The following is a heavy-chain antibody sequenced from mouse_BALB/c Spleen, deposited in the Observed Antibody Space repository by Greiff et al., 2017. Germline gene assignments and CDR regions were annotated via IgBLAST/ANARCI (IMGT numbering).Heavy chain of an antibody. J-gene: IGHJ4*01. CDR2: ISNGGGST. CDR1: GFTFSSYT. D-gene: IGHD2-1*01. V-gene: IGHV5-12-2*01. Sequence: EVKVVESGGGLVQPGGSLKLSCAASGFTFSSYTMSWVRQTPEKRLEWVAYISNGGGSTYYPDTVKGRFTISRDNTKNTLYLQMSSLKSEDTAMYYCARHVGNYDAMDYWGQGTSVTVSS. CDR3: ARHVGNYDAMDY.